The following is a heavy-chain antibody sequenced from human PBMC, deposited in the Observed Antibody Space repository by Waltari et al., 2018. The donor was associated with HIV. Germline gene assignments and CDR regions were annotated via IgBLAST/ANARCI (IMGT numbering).Heavy chain of an antibody. Sequence: EVQLLESGGGLVQPGGSLRLSCAASGFTFSSYAMSWVRQAPGKGLGWVSAISGSGGSTDDADSGKGRFTISRDNSKNTLYLQMNSLRAEDTAVYYCAKGHYDFWSGSYYYGMDVWGQGTTVTVSS. CDR2: ISGSGGST. CDR1: GFTFSSYA. V-gene: IGHV3-23*01. CDR3: AKGHYDFWSGSYYYGMDV. J-gene: IGHJ6*02. D-gene: IGHD3-3*01.